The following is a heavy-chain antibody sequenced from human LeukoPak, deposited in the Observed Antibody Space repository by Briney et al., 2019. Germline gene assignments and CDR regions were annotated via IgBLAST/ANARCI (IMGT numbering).Heavy chain of an antibody. CDR2: ISDSGGST. D-gene: IGHD3-10*01. J-gene: IGHJ4*02. V-gene: IGHV3-23*01. CDR1: GFTFSSYA. CDR3: AREGFGGSFDY. Sequence: GGSLRLSCAASGFTFSSYAMSWVRQAPGKGLEWVSAISDSGGSTFYPDSVKGRSTISRDNSKNTLYLQMNSLRAEDTALYYCAREGFGGSFDYWGQGTLVTVSS.